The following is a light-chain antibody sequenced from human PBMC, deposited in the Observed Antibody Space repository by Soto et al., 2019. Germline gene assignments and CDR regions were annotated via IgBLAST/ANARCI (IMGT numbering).Light chain of an antibody. J-gene: IGLJ1*01. CDR1: SSDVGGYNY. CDR3: SSYTSSSIDYV. V-gene: IGLV2-14*01. CDR2: EVS. Sequence: QSALTHAASVSGSPGQSITISCTGTSSDVGGYNYVSWYQQHPGKAPKLMIYEVSNRPSGVSNRFSGSKSGNTASLTISGRQAEDEAEYYCSSYTSSSIDYVFGTGTKLTVL.